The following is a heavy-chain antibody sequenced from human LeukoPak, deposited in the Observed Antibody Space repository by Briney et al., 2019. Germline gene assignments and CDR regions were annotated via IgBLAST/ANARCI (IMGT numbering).Heavy chain of an antibody. CDR1: GFTFSSHD. J-gene: IGHJ4*02. D-gene: IGHD6-13*01. V-gene: IGHV3-23*01. CDR2: IRSGGGSS. Sequence: GGSLRLSCAASGFTFSSHDMSWVRQAPGKGLEWVSAIRSGGGSSFYADSVKGRFTISRDNPKNTLYLQMNSLRAEDTAVYCCAKGPPFSSSWYFDYWAQGTLVTVSS. CDR3: AKGPPFSSSWYFDY.